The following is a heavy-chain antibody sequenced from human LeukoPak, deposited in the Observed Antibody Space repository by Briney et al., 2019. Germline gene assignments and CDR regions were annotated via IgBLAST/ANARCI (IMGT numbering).Heavy chain of an antibody. CDR1: GFTVSNNY. D-gene: IGHD3-22*01. J-gene: IGHJ4*02. CDR3: AKEGATYYYDSSGYFDY. CDR2: MYSVGST. Sequence: PGGSLRLSCAASGFTVSNNYMTWVRQPPGKGLEWVSVMYSVGSTYYADSVKGRFTTSRDNSKNTLYLQMNSLRAEDTAVYYCAKEGATYYYDSSGYFDYWGQGTLVTVSS. V-gene: IGHV3-53*01.